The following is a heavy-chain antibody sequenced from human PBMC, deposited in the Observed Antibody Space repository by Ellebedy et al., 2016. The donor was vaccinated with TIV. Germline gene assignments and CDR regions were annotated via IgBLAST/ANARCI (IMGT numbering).Heavy chain of an antibody. Sequence: GESLKISXAASGFTFNSYGMTWVRQAPGKGLEWVASISGSGVSTHYADSVKGRFTISRDNSKSTLYLQMNRLRAEDTAVYFCAKMMYQLLDDYALDAYWGQGTLVTVSS. D-gene: IGHD2-2*01. CDR1: GFTFNSYG. CDR3: AKMMYQLLDDYALDAY. J-gene: IGHJ4*02. CDR2: ISGSGVST. V-gene: IGHV3-23*01.